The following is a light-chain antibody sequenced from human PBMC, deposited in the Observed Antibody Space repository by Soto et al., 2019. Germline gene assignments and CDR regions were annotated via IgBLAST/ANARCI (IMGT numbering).Light chain of an antibody. V-gene: IGLV1-47*01. Sequence: QPVLTQPPSASGTPGQRVTISCSGSSSNIGSNYVYWYQQLPGTAPKLLIYRNNQRPSGVPDRFSGSKSGTSASLAISGLRSEDEADYYCAAWDDSLSGRHVVFGGGTKLTVL. J-gene: IGLJ2*01. CDR2: RNN. CDR1: SSNIGSNY. CDR3: AAWDDSLSGRHVV.